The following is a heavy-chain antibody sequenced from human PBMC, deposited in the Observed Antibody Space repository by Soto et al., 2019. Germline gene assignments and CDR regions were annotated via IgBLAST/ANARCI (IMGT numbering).Heavy chain of an antibody. V-gene: IGHV3-23*01. D-gene: IGHD3-22*01. CDR2: ISGSGGST. J-gene: IGHJ4*02. CDR1: GFTFSSYA. CDR3: AKDSLITMIVVVINWFDY. Sequence: EVQLLESGGGLVQPGGSLRLSCAASGFTFSSYAMSWVRQAPGKGLEWVSAISGSGGSTYYADSVKGRFTISRDNSKNTLYLQMNSLRAEDTAVYYCAKDSLITMIVVVINWFDYWGQGTLVTVSS.